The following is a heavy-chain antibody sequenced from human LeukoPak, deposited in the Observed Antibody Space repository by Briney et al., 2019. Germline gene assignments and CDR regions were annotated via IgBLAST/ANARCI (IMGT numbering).Heavy chain of an antibody. Sequence: PSETLSLTCTLSGGSISSRSYYWGWIRQPPGKGLEWNGSIFYSGTTYYNPSLKSRVTISVDTSKNQFSLRLSSVTAADTAVYYCASENCSGTSCSSFDYWGQGTLVTVSS. CDR3: ASENCSGTSCSSFDY. CDR2: IFYSGTT. D-gene: IGHD2-2*01. V-gene: IGHV4-39*01. CDR1: GGSISSRSYY. J-gene: IGHJ4*02.